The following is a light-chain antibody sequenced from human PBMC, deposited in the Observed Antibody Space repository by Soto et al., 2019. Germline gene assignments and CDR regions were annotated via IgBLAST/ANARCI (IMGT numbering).Light chain of an antibody. J-gene: IGKJ1*01. Sequence: DIQMTQSPSTLSASVGDRVTITCRASQSISSWLAWYQQKPGKAPKLLIYDASSLESGVPSRFSGSGSGTEFTLTFSSLQPDDFATYYCQQYNSYPSFGQGTKVDI. V-gene: IGKV1-5*01. CDR1: QSISSW. CDR2: DAS. CDR3: QQYNSYPS.